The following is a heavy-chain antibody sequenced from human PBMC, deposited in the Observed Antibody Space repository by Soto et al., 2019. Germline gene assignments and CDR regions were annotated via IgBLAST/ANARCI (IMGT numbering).Heavy chain of an antibody. CDR2: ISSSNRYI. CDR3: ARDRCSGGSCYRTYAFDI. V-gene: IGHV3-21*01. J-gene: IGHJ3*02. Sequence: GGSLRLSCAGSGFNFTSYTMNWVRQTPGRGLEWVSSISSSNRYIYYTDLVKGRFTISRDDAKNSLYLQMDSLRADDTAVYYCARDRCSGGSCYRTYAFDIWGQGTMVTV. CDR1: GFNFTSYT. D-gene: IGHD2-15*01.